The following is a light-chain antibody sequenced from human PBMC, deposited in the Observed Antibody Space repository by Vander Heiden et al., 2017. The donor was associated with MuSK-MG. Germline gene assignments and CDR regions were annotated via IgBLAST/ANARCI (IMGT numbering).Light chain of an antibody. CDR1: QSISSY. V-gene: IGKV1-39*01. J-gene: IGKJ2*01. Sequence: DIQMTQSPSSLSASVGDRVTITCRASQSISSYLNWYQQKPGKAPKRLIYAASSLQSGVPSRFSGSGSGTDFTLTISSLQPDDFATYYCQQSDSTPYTFGQGTKLEIK. CDR2: AAS. CDR3: QQSDSTPYT.